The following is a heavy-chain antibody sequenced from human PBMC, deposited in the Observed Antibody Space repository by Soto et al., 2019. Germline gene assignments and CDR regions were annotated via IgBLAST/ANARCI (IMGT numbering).Heavy chain of an antibody. Sequence: PSETLSLTCTVSGGSISSGDYYWSWIRQPPGKGLEWIGYIYYSGGTFYNPSLKSRVSISLATSKSQFSLKLNSVTAADTAVYYCAREGFSNYPDYWGQGTLVTSPQ. CDR1: GGSISSGDYY. J-gene: IGHJ4*02. CDR2: IYYSGGT. D-gene: IGHD1-1*01. V-gene: IGHV4-30-4*01. CDR3: AREGFSNYPDY.